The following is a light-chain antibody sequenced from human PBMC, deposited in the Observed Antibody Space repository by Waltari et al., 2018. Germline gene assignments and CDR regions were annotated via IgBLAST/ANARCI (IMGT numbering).Light chain of an antibody. CDR3: LLYYSGAWV. CDR2: ATS. CDR1: TGAVTSGHY. J-gene: IGLJ3*02. Sequence: QAVVTQEPSLTVSPGGTVTLTCGSSTGAVTSGHYSYWFQQKPGQAPRTLIYATSNKNSWTPARFSGSLLGGKGALTLSGAQPEDEAEYYCLLYYSGAWVFGGGTKLTVL. V-gene: IGLV7-46*01.